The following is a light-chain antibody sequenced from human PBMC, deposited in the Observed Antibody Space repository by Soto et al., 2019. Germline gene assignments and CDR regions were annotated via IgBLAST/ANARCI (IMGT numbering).Light chain of an antibody. CDR1: SSNIGAGYD. Sequence: QSVLTQPPSVSGAPGQRVTIPCTGSSSNIGAGYDVHWYQQLPGTAPKLLIYGNSNRPSGVPDRFSGSKSGTSASLAITGLKAEDEADYYCQSYDSSLSGYVVIGGGTKVTVL. CDR3: QSYDSSLSGYVV. J-gene: IGLJ2*01. V-gene: IGLV1-40*01. CDR2: GNS.